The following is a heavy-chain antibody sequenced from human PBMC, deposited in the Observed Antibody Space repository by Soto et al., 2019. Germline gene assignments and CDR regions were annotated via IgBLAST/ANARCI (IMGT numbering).Heavy chain of an antibody. V-gene: IGHV3-33*01. CDR3: ARDLGDSSSSLYYYYGMDV. CDR1: GFTFSSYG. Sequence: QVQLVESGGGVVQPGRSLRLSCAASGFTFSSYGMHWVRQAPGKGLEWVAVIWYDGSNKYYADSVKGRFTISRDNSKNTLYLQMNSLRAEDTAVYYCARDLGDSSSSLYYYYGMDVWGQGTTGTVSS. CDR2: IWYDGSNK. J-gene: IGHJ6*02. D-gene: IGHD6-6*01.